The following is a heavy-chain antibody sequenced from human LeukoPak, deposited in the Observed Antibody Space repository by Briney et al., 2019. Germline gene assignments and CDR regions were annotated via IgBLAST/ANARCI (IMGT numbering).Heavy chain of an antibody. D-gene: IGHD3-22*01. CDR1: GGSISSGGYS. CDR3: ARVAYYYDSSGYSRAFDI. V-gene: IGHV4-30-2*01. Sequence: SETLSLTCAVSGGSISSGGYSWSWIRQPPGKGLEWIGHIYHSGSTYYNPSLKSRVTISVDRSKNQFSLKLSSVTAADTAVYYCARVAYYYDSSGYSRAFDIWGQGTMVTVSS. J-gene: IGHJ3*02. CDR2: IYHSGST.